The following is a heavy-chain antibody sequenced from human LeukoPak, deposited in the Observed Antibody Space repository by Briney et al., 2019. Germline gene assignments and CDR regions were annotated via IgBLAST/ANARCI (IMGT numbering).Heavy chain of an antibody. Sequence: GASVKVSCKASGYTFTDYYIHWVRQAPGQGLEWMGWINSIGGATNYAQKFQGRVTMTRDTSISTAYMELTRLGSDDTAVYYCARDGSLGYWGQGTLVTVSS. V-gene: IGHV1-2*02. D-gene: IGHD3-10*01. J-gene: IGHJ4*02. CDR2: INSIGGAT. CDR1: GYTFTDYY. CDR3: ARDGSLGY.